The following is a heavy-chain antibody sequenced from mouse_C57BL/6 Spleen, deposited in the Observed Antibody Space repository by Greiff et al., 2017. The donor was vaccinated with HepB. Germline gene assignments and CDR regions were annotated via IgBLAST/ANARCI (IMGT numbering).Heavy chain of an antibody. CDR3: ARGEDGYYDYFDY. V-gene: IGHV5-4*03. J-gene: IGHJ2*01. CDR2: ISDGGSYT. Sequence: EVNVVESGGGLVKPGGSLKLSCAASGFTFSSYAMSWVRQTPEKRLEWVATISDGGSYTYYPDNVKGRFTISRDNAKNNLYLQMSHLKSEDTAMYYCARGEDGYYDYFDYWGQGTTLTVSS. CDR1: GFTFSSYA. D-gene: IGHD2-3*01.